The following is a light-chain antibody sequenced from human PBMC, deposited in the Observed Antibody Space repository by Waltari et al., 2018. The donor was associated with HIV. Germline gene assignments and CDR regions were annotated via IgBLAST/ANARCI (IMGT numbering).Light chain of an antibody. V-gene: IGLV1-47*01. CDR3: STWDNSLSHWV. J-gene: IGLJ3*02. CDR2: RND. CDR1: ISNLGGNF. Sequence: QSVVTQPPSASGTPGQNISISCSGDISNLGGNFVYWYQQRPGPAPRLLSYRNDQRPSGGPDRFSGSKSATSASLASSGLRSEDEGDYHCSTWDNSLSHWVFGGGTKVTVL.